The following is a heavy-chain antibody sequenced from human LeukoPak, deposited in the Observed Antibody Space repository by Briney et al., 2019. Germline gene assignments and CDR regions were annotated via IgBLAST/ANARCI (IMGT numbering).Heavy chain of an antibody. J-gene: IGHJ3*02. D-gene: IGHD1-1*01. V-gene: IGHV4-31*03. CDR2: IYYSGST. Sequence: KPSETLSLTCTVSGGSISSGGYYWSWIRQHPGKGLEWIGYIYYSGSTYYNPSLKSRVTISVDTSKNQFSLKLSSVTAADTAVYYCARVGISSTDDAFVIWGQGTMVTVSS. CDR3: ARVGISSTDDAFVI. CDR1: GGSISSGGYY.